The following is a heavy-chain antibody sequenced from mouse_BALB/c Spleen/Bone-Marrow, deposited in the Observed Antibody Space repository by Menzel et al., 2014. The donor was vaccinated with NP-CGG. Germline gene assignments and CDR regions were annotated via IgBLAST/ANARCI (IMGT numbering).Heavy chain of an antibody. CDR2: IYPGDGDI. D-gene: IGHD6-1*01. CDR1: GYAFSSYW. V-gene: IGHV1-80*01. J-gene: IGHJ4*01. CDR3: ACSDYYALDY. Sequence: VQLQQSGAGLVRPGSSVKISCKASGYAFSSYWMNWVKQRPGQGLEWIGQIYPGDGDINYNGKLKGKATLTADKSSNTAYMHLSSLTSEDSALYFCACSDYYALDYWGQGPSVTVP.